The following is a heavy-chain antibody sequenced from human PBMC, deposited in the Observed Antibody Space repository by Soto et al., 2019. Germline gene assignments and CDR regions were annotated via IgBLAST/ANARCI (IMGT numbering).Heavy chain of an antibody. CDR2: IYYSGST. J-gene: IGHJ6*02. D-gene: IGHD6-13*01. CDR3: ASIVAAGTGGYYYGMDV. Sequence: PSETLSLTCTVSGGSISSGDYYWSWIRQPPGKGLEWIGYIYYSGSTYYNPSLKSRVTISVDTSKNQFSLKLSSVTAADTAVYYCASIVAAGTGGYYYGMDVWGQGTTVTVSS. CDR1: GGSISSGDYY. V-gene: IGHV4-30-4*01.